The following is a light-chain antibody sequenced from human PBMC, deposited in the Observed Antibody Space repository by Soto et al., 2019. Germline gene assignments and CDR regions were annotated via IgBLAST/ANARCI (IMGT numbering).Light chain of an antibody. CDR1: SSNIGAGYD. J-gene: IGLJ2*01. CDR3: QSYDSRLSNVI. V-gene: IGLV1-40*01. Sequence: QAVVTQPPSVSGAPGQRVTISCSGSSSNIGAGYDVHWYQQLPGTAPKLLISDNNRPSGVPDRFSGSKSGPSASLAITGLQAEDEADYYCQSYDSRLSNVIFGGGTKLTVL. CDR2: DN.